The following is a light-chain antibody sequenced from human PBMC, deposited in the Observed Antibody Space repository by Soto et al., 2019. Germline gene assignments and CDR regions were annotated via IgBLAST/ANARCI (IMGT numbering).Light chain of an antibody. CDR2: GAS. CDR1: QNFDSSF. CDR3: QQYMSAVT. Sequence: EIVLTQSPGSLSLSPGERATLSCRARQNFDSSFFAWYQKRPGQAPRLLIYGASKRATVTPDRFSGSGGGTVFTLTIRRLEREDFALYWCQQYMSAVTFGQGTKVEIK. V-gene: IGKV3-20*01. J-gene: IGKJ1*01.